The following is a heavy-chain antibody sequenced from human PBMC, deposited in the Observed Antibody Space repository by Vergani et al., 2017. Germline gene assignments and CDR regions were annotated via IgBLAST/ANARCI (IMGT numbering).Heavy chain of an antibody. CDR3: ARLASPSHYYYDGGECWFDP. D-gene: IGHD3-22*01. Sequence: QLQLQESGPGLVKPSETLSLTCTVSGGSISSSSYYWGWIRQPPGKGLEWIGSIYYSGSTYYNPSLKSRVTISVDTSKNQFSLKLSSVTAADTAVYYCARLASPSHYYYDGGECWFDPWGQGTLVTVSS. J-gene: IGHJ5*02. CDR1: GGSISSSSYY. CDR2: IYYSGST. V-gene: IGHV4-39*01.